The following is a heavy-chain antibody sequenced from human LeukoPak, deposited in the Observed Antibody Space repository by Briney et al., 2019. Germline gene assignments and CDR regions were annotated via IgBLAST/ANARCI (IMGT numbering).Heavy chain of an antibody. D-gene: IGHD5-18*01. V-gene: IGHV4-59*01. CDR3: AREREWIQLPAMRSYYYMDV. J-gene: IGHJ6*03. CDR2: LDYSGST. CDR1: GGSIRSYY. Sequence: PSETLSLTCTVSGGSIRSYYWSWIRQPPGKGLEWIGYLDYSGSTHYNPSLRGRVTISLDTSKNQFSLKLSSVTAADTAVYYCAREREWIQLPAMRSYYYMDVWGKGTTVTVSS.